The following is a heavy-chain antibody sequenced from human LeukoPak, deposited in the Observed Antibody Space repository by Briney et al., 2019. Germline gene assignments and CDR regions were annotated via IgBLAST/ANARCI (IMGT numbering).Heavy chain of an antibody. Sequence: PSETLSLTCTVSGGSISSSSYYWGWIRQPPGKGLEWIGSIYYSGSTYYNPSLKSLVTISVDTSKNQFSLKLSSVTAADTAVYYCARPQSGYSSSWYVCWGQGTLVTVSS. CDR3: ARPQSGYSSSWYVC. D-gene: IGHD6-13*01. V-gene: IGHV4-39*01. CDR1: GGSISSSSYY. CDR2: IYYSGST. J-gene: IGHJ4*02.